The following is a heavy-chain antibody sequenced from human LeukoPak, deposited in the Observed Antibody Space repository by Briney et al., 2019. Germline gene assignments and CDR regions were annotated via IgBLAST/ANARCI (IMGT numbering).Heavy chain of an antibody. Sequence: ASVKVSCKASGYTFTSYYMHWVRQAPGQGLEWMGIINPSGGSTSYAQKFQGRVTMTRDTSTSTVYMELSSLRSEDTAVYYCARDSVGCGGDCYTFDYWGQGILVTVSS. CDR3: ARDSVGCGGDCYTFDY. CDR2: INPSGGST. D-gene: IGHD2-21*02. V-gene: IGHV1-46*01. J-gene: IGHJ4*02. CDR1: GYTFTSYY.